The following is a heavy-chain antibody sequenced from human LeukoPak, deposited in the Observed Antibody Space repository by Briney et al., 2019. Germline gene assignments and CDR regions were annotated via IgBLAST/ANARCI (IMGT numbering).Heavy chain of an antibody. V-gene: IGHV1-2*02. CDR3: ARDNGDYGDYYSDY. Sequence: ASVKVSCKASGYTFTGYYMHWVRQAPGQGLEWMGWINPNSGGTNYAQKFQGRVTMTGDTSISTAHMELSRLRSDDTAVYYCARDNGDYGDYYSDYWGQGTLVTVSS. D-gene: IGHD4-17*01. CDR2: INPNSGGT. J-gene: IGHJ4*02. CDR1: GYTFTGYY.